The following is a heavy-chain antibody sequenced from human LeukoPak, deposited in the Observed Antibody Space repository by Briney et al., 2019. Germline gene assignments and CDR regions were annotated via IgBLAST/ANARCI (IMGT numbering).Heavy chain of an antibody. J-gene: IGHJ2*01. CDR2: IYLDDSDT. D-gene: IGHD1-26*01. Sequence: PAESLKSSCKGSGYSFTTYWIGWVRQMPGKGLEWMGIIYLDDSDTRYTPSFQGQVTISADKSISTDYLQWRSLRASDTAMYYCARGIGDLLYWNFDLWGRDTLVTVSS. CDR1: GYSFTTYW. V-gene: IGHV5-51*01. CDR3: ARGIGDLLYWNFDL.